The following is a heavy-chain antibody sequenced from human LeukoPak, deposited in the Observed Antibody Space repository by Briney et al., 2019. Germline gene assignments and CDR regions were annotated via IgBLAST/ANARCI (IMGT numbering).Heavy chain of an antibody. CDR1: GFPFNAYW. V-gene: IGHV3-7*03. CDR3: ARNNGMDV. J-gene: IGHJ6*02. CDR2: IRQDGDTK. Sequence: GGSLRLSCAASGFPFNAYWMTWDRQAPGKGLEWVANIRQDGDTKYYVDSVKGRFTISRDNAMNSLYLQMNSLRAEDTALYHCARNNGMDVWGQGTTVIVSS.